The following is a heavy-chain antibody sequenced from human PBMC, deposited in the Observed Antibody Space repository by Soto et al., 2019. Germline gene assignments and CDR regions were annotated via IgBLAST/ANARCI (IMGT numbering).Heavy chain of an antibody. CDR3: ARDYYGSGRGNAFDI. CDR1: GFTVSAIY. CDR2: IYSGGTT. J-gene: IGHJ3*02. D-gene: IGHD3-10*01. Sequence: GGSLRLSCAASGFTVSAIYMSWVRQAPGKGLEWVSLIYSGGTTYYADSVRGRFTISRDNSKNTLYLQMNSLRAEDTAVYYCARDYYGSGRGNAFDIWGQGTVVTVSS. V-gene: IGHV3-53*01.